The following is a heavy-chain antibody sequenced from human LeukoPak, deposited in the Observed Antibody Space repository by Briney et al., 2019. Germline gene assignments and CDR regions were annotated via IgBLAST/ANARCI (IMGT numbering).Heavy chain of an antibody. D-gene: IGHD3-10*01. CDR2: IYLSGST. J-gene: IGHJ5*02. CDR1: GGSISSGGYS. Sequence: SQTLSLTCAVSGGSISSGGYSWSWIRQPPGKGLEWIGYIYLSGSTYYNPSLKSRVTIAVDRSKNQFSLKLSSVTAADTAVYYCARTYYYGSGSSRGRWFDPWGQGTLVTVSS. V-gene: IGHV4-30-2*01. CDR3: ARTYYYGSGSSRGRWFDP.